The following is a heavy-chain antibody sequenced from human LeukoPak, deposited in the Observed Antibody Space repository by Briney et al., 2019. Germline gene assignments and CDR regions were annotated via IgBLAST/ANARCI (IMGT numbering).Heavy chain of an antibody. CDR3: AKEGVMTTVTTHYYYYMDV. CDR2: ISGSGSST. J-gene: IGHJ6*03. CDR1: GFTFSSYG. Sequence: GALRLSCAASGFTFSSYGMSWVRQAPGKGLEWVSAISGSGSSTYYADSVKGRFTISRDNSKNTLYLQMNSLRAEDTAVYYCAKEGVMTTVTTHYYYYMDVWGKGTTVTISS. D-gene: IGHD4-17*01. V-gene: IGHV3-23*01.